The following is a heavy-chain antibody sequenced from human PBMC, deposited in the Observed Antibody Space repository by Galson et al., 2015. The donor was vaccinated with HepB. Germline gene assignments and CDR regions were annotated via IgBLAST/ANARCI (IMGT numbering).Heavy chain of an antibody. CDR2: INPSGGST. D-gene: IGHD3-22*01. Sequence: SVKVSCKASGYTFTSYYMHWVRQAPGQGLEWMGIINPSGGSTSYAQKFQGRVTMTRDTSTSTVYMELSSLRSEDTAVYYCARGTPYYYDTPAAWWDYWGQGTLVTVSS. CDR1: GYTFTSYY. V-gene: IGHV1-46*01. CDR3: ARGTPYYYDTPAAWWDY. J-gene: IGHJ4*02.